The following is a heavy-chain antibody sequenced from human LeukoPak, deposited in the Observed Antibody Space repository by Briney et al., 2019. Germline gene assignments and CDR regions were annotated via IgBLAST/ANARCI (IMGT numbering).Heavy chain of an antibody. CDR1: GDSVTSYY. Sequence: PSETLSLTCSVSGDSVTSYYWSWVRQPPGKGLEWIGYVSSDGTTNYTPSLRSRVIMSVDTAKNHISLSLTSLTAADTAIYYCARLDCTGDGCYNHWGQGTLVTFSS. V-gene: IGHV4-59*08. CDR2: VSSDGTT. D-gene: IGHD2-8*02. J-gene: IGHJ4*02. CDR3: ARLDCTGDGCYNH.